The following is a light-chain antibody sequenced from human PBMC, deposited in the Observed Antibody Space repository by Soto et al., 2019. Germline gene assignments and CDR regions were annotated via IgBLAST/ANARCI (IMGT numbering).Light chain of an antibody. V-gene: IGLV2-14*01. J-gene: IGLJ2*01. CDR2: DVS. Sequence: QSALTQPASVSGSPGQSITISCTGTSSVVGGYNYVSWYQQHPGKAPKLMIYDVSNRPAGVSNSFSGSKSGNTASLTISGLQAEDEADYYSSSYTSSSTLDVVFGGGTKLTVL. CDR3: SSYTSSSTLDVV. CDR1: SSVVGGYNY.